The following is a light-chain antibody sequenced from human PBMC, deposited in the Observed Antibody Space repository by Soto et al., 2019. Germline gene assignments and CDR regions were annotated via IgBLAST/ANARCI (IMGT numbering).Light chain of an antibody. CDR1: QGIRHY. CDR3: QNFDSAPQT. J-gene: IGKJ1*01. CDR2: EAS. V-gene: IGKV1-27*01. Sequence: DIQMTQSPSSLSASVGDRVTITCRASQGIRHYLAWYQQKPGKVPRLLIYEASNLQSGVPSRFRGGGSGTEFTLTISSLQPEDAATYYCQNFDSAPQTFGQGTKVEI.